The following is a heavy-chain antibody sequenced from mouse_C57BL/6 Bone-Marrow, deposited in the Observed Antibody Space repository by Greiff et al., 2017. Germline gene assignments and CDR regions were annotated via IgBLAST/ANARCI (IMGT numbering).Heavy chain of an antibody. D-gene: IGHD1-1*01. J-gene: IGHJ2*01. Sequence: QVQLQQPGAELVRPGSSVKLSCKASGYTFTSYWMHWVKQRPIQGLEWIGNIDPSDSETHYNQKFKDKATLTVDKSSSTAYMQLSSLTSEDSAGYYCARSFTVVAPFDYWGQGTTLTVSS. CDR2: IDPSDSET. V-gene: IGHV1-52*01. CDR3: ARSFTVVAPFDY. CDR1: GYTFTSYW.